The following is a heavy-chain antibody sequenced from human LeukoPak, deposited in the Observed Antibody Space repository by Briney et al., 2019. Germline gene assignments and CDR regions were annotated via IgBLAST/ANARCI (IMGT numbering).Heavy chain of an antibody. CDR2: IHKDGSEK. V-gene: IGHV3-7*04. Sequence: GGSLRLSCAASGFIFGDYWMTWVRQAPGKGLEWVANIHKDGSEKYYVDSVKGRFSITRDNAKNSLFLQMNSLRAEDSAIYYCARYGYGYGTPFDYWGQGTLVTVSS. CDR1: GFIFGDYW. CDR3: ARYGYGYGTPFDY. J-gene: IGHJ4*02. D-gene: IGHD5-18*01.